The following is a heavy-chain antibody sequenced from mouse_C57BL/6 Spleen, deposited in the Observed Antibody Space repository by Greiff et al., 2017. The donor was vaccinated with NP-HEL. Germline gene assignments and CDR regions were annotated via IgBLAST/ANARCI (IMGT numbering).Heavy chain of an antibody. V-gene: IGHV6-3*01. CDR2: IRLKSDNYAT. Sequence: EVQLQESGGGLVQPGGSMKLSCVASGFTFSNYWMNWVRQSPEKGLEWVAQIRLKSDNYATHYAESVKGRFTISRDDSKSSVYLQMNNLRAEDTGIYYCTADGYFGYWGQGTTLTVSS. CDR1: GFTFSNYW. D-gene: IGHD2-3*01. CDR3: TADGYFGY. J-gene: IGHJ2*01.